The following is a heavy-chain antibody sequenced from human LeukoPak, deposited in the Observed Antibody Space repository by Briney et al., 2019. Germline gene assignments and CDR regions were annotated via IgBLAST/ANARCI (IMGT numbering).Heavy chain of an antibody. Sequence: GGSLRLSCAASGFTVSSNYMSWVRQAPGKGLEWVSVIYSGGSTYYADSVKGRFTISRDNSKNTLYLQMNSLRAEDTAVYYCARHEGSYLNRFDPWGQGTLVTVSS. CDR3: ARHEGSYLNRFDP. D-gene: IGHD2-15*01. CDR2: IYSGGST. CDR1: GFTVSSNY. V-gene: IGHV3-66*04. J-gene: IGHJ5*02.